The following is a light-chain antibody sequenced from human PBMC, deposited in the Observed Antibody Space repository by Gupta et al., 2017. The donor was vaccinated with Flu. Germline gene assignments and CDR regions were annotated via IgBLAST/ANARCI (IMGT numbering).Light chain of an antibody. V-gene: IGLV1-44*01. CDR1: SSNIGSNT. CDR3: AAWDDSMKGV. J-gene: IGLJ1*01. Sequence: QSVLTQPPSASGTPGQRVTISCSGSSSNIGSNTVNWYQQLPGTAPKLLIYSNNQRPSGVPDRFSGSKSGTSASLAISGRQAEDEADYYCAAWDDSMKGVFGTGTKVTVL. CDR2: SNN.